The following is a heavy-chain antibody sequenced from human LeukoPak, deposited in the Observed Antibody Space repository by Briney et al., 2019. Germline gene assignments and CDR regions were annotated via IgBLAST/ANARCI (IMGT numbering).Heavy chain of an antibody. Sequence: ASVKVSCKASGYTFSDYGITWVRQAPGQGLEWMGWISTYSANINYAQKLQGRVAMTTDTSTSTAYMELRSLRSDDTAVYYCARDCGSDCSQAFDIWGQGTMVTVSS. CDR3: ARDCGSDCSQAFDI. V-gene: IGHV1-18*01. D-gene: IGHD2-21*02. J-gene: IGHJ3*02. CDR1: GYTFSDYG. CDR2: ISTYSANI.